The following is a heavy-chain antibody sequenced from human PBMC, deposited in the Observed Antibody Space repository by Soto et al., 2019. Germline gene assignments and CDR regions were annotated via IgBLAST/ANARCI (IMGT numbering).Heavy chain of an antibody. V-gene: IGHV4-34*01. D-gene: IGHD2-2*01. CDR3: ERATPAGSADF. J-gene: IGHJ4*02. Sequence: PSETLSLTCAVVGDSLRGQSWNWIRQSPGKGLEWIGEIDQPGGTNYNPSLKSRAIISDDTSXNQFSLRLTSVSAADTAVYFCERATPAGSADFWGQGTLVTVSS. CDR2: IDQPGGT. CDR1: GDSLRGQS.